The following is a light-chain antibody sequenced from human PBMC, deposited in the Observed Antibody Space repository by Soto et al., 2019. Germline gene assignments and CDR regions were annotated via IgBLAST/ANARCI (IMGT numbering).Light chain of an antibody. CDR1: SSDVGGYNY. Sequence: QSALTQPPSASGSPGQSVTISCTGTSSDVGGYNYVSWYQQHPGKAPKLMIYXVSKRPSGVPDRFSGSKSGNTASLTVSGLQAEDEADYYCSSYAGSNNLVVFGGGTXLTVL. CDR2: XVS. V-gene: IGLV2-8*01. J-gene: IGLJ2*01. CDR3: SSYAGSNNLVV.